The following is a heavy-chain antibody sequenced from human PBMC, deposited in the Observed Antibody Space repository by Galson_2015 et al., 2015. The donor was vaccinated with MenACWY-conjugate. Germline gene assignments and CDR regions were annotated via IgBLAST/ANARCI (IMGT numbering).Heavy chain of an antibody. CDR3: ARARKRASEPVPGHFHY. J-gene: IGHJ6*01. D-gene: IGHD3-3*02. CDR2: IIPQFGTT. Sequence: SVKVSCKASGGTLSTYGVSWVRQAPGQGLEWMGGIIPQFGTTHYAQKFQGRVNIIAGESTSTVYMHLSSLKSEDTAVYFCARARKRASEPVPGHFHY. V-gene: IGHV1-69*13. CDR1: GGTLSTYG.